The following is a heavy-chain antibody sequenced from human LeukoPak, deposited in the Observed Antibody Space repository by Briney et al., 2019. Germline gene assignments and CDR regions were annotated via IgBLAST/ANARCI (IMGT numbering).Heavy chain of an antibody. CDR1: GGSISRYY. J-gene: IGHJ3*02. V-gene: IGHV4-59*12. CDR2: IYYTGST. D-gene: IGHD1-1*01. CDR3: AGRPPGNDDAFDI. Sequence: SEPLSLTCTVSGGSISRYYWSWLRLPPGERLEWIGYIYYTGSTNYNPSLKSRVTMSVDTSKNQFSLNLSSVTAPDTAVYYCAGRPPGNDDAFDIWGQGTMVTVSS.